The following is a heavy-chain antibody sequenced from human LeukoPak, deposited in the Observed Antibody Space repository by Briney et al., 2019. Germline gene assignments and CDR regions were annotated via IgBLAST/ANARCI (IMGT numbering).Heavy chain of an antibody. CDR1: GFTFSSYS. J-gene: IGHJ4*02. D-gene: IGHD3-22*01. CDR3: ARDKDSSSSLDY. V-gene: IGHV3-21*01. CDR2: ISSSSYI. Sequence: GGSLRLSCAASGFTFSSYSMNWVRQAPGKGLEWVSSISSSSYIYYADSVKGRFTISRDNAKNSLYLQMNSLRAEDTAVYYCARDKDSSSSLDYWGQGTLVTVSS.